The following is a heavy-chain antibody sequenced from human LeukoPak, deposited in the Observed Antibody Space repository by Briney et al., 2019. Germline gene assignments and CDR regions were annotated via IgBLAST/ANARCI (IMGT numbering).Heavy chain of an antibody. V-gene: IGHV3-30*18. J-gene: IGHJ4*02. D-gene: IGHD6-19*01. CDR1: GFTFSSYG. CDR3: ANQATLIAVSGIGWNY. Sequence: GGSLRLSWAASGFTFSSYGMHWVRQAPGKGLGWVSVIPYEGSNKYYADSVKGRFTISRDNSKNTLYLQMNSLTAEDTAVYYCANQATLIAVSGIGWNYWGQGTLVTVSS. CDR2: IPYEGSNK.